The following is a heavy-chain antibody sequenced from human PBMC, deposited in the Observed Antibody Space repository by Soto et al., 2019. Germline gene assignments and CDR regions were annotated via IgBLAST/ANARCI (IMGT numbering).Heavy chain of an antibody. CDR2: IYYSGST. D-gene: IGHD4-17*01. CDR3: ARAGGLGDYYWYFDL. CDR1: GGSISSGGYY. Sequence: QVQLQESGPGLVKPSQTLSLTCTVSGGSISSGGYYWSWIRQHPGKGLEWIGYIYYSGSTYYNPSLKSRVTISVDTSKTQLSLKLSSVTAADTAVYYCARAGGLGDYYWYFDLWGRGTLVTVSS. V-gene: IGHV4-31*03. J-gene: IGHJ2*01.